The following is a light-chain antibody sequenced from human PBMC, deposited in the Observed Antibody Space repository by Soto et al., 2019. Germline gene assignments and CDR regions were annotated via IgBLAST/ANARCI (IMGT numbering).Light chain of an antibody. J-gene: IGKJ1*01. CDR3: QQRNVWPPIT. CDR2: DAS. Sequence: EVVLTQSPATLSLSPGERATLSCRASQSIRTSLAWYQQKPGQAPRLVIFDASNRANGVPARFAGSGSGTDFTLTIHSLEPEDFAVYYCQQRNVWPPITFGQGTKVDI. V-gene: IGKV3-11*01. CDR1: QSIRTS.